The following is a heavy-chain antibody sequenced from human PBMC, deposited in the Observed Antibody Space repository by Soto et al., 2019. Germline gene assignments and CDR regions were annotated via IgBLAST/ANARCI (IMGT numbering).Heavy chain of an antibody. CDR1: GGSISSYY. CDR2: IYYSGST. Sequence: PSETMSLTCPVSGGSISSYYLSWIRKPPGKGLEWIGYIYYSGSTNYNPSLKSRVTISVDTSKNQFSLKLSSVTAADTAVYYCARVWGGAFDIWGQGTMVTVSS. V-gene: IGHV4-59*01. D-gene: IGHD3-10*01. J-gene: IGHJ3*02. CDR3: ARVWGGAFDI.